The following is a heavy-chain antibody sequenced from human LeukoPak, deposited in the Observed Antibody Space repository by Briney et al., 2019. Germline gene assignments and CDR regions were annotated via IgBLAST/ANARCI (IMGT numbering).Heavy chain of an antibody. V-gene: IGHV3-21*04. Sequence: GGSLRLSCAASGFTFSSYNMNWVRQAPGKGLEWVSFISSSSSHIYYADSVKGRFTISRDNSKNTLYLQMYSLRAEDTAVYYCARDAMDGMDVWGQGTTVSVSS. D-gene: IGHD5-18*01. CDR2: ISSSSSHI. CDR1: GFTFSSYN. J-gene: IGHJ6*02. CDR3: ARDAMDGMDV.